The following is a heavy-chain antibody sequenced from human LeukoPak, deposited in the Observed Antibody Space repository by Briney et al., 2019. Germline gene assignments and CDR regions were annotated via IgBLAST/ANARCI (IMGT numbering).Heavy chain of an antibody. J-gene: IGHJ4*02. CDR2: INPNSGGT. CDR1: GYTFTGYY. V-gene: IGHV1-2*02. D-gene: IGHD2-2*01. CDR3: ARDYCSSTSCAPVDY. Sequence: GASVKVSCKASGYTFTGYYMHWVRQAPGQGLEWMGWINPNSGGTNYAQKFQGRVTMTRDTSISTAYMELSRLRSDDAAVYYCARDYCSSTSCAPVDYWGQGTLVTVSS.